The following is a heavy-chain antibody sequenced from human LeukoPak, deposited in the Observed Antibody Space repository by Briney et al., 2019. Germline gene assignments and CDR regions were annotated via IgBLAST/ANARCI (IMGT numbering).Heavy chain of an antibody. CDR1: GFTFSSYW. CDR2: IKQDGSEK. Sequence: PGGSLRLSCAASGFTFSSYWMSWVRQAPGKGLEWVANIKQDGSEKYYVDSVKGRFTISRDNAKNSLYLQMNTLRAEDTAVYYCARGYRIVDLFCASLWGQGTMVTVSS. V-gene: IGHV3-7*01. CDR3: ARGYRIVDLFCASL. D-gene: IGHD1-26*01. J-gene: IGHJ3*01.